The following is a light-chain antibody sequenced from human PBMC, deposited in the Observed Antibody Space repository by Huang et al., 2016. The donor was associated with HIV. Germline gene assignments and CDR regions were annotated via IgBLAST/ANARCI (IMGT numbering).Light chain of an antibody. CDR2: DAS. CDR1: QTVNSDY. Sequence: EIVLTQSPATLFLSPGGRATLSCGASQTVNSDYLAWYRQRPGLAPRLVIYDASNRAAGIPERFSASGSGTDFTLTISRLEPEDSAVYYCQQYGTSPRTFGQGTRVEIK. J-gene: IGKJ1*01. V-gene: IGKV3D-20*01. CDR3: QQYGTSPRT.